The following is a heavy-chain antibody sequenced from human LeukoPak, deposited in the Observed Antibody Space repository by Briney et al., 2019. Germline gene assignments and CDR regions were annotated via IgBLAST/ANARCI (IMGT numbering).Heavy chain of an antibody. CDR3: ARDIVVVPAAIDSHYYYYYMDV. D-gene: IGHD2-2*01. V-gene: IGHV3-7*01. CDR2: IKQDGSEK. CDR1: GFTFSSYW. J-gene: IGHJ6*03. Sequence: GGSLRLSCAASGFTFSSYWMSWVRQAPGEGLEWVANIKQDGSEKYYVDSVKGRFTISRDNAKNSLYLQMNSLRAEDTAVYYCARDIVVVPAAIDSHYYYYYMDVWGQGTTVTVSS.